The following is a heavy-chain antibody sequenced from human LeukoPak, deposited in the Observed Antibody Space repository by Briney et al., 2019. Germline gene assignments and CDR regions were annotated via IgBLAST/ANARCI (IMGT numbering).Heavy chain of an antibody. CDR3: ARAGDYYYYYMDV. V-gene: IGHV1-8*03. CDR1: GYTFTSYG. J-gene: IGHJ6*03. D-gene: IGHD3-10*01. Sequence: ASVKVSCKASGYTFTSYGISWVRQAPGQGLEWMGWMNPNSGDTGYAQKFQGRVTITRNTSISTAYMELSSLRSEDTAVYYCARAGDYYYYYMDVWGKGTTVTVSS. CDR2: MNPNSGDT.